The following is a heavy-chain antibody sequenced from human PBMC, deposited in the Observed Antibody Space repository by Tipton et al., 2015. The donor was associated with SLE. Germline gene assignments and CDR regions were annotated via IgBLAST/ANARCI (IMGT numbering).Heavy chain of an antibody. V-gene: IGHV3-21*06. Sequence: SLRLSCVASGFTFSRYSLNWVRQAPGKGLEWVSSISSSNRYIYYADSVKGRFTISRDNAENSLYLQMNRLRVEDTALYYCAKLGLRLGGDYWGQGTLVTVSS. CDR2: ISSSNRYI. D-gene: IGHD5-12*01. J-gene: IGHJ4*02. CDR1: GFTFSRYS. CDR3: AKLGLRLGGDY.